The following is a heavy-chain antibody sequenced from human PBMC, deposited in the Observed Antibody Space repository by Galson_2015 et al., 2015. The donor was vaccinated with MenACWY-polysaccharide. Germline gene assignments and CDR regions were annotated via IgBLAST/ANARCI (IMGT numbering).Heavy chain of an antibody. CDR3: AKDSIYNWNDAGVGFDY. CDR2: ISWNSGSI. D-gene: IGHD1-20*01. Sequence: SLRLSCAASGFTFDDYAMHWVRQAPGKGLEWVSGISWNSGSIGYADSVEGRFTISRDNAKNSLYLQMNSLRAEDTALYYCAKDSIYNWNDAGVGFDYWGQGTLVTVSS. V-gene: IGHV3-9*01. CDR1: GFTFDDYA. J-gene: IGHJ4*02.